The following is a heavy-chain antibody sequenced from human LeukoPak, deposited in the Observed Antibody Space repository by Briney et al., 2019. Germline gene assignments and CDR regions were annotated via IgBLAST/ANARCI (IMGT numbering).Heavy chain of an antibody. V-gene: IGHV3-33*01. CDR3: ARDPGLHDVVVVAGFGDAFDI. CDR1: GFTFSSYG. Sequence: PGRSLVLSCAASGFTFSSYGMHWVRQPPGKGLEWVAVIWYDGSNKYYADSVKGGFTISRDNSKNTLYLQRNILRAEDTAEYYCARDPGLHDVVVVAGFGDAFDIWGQGTMVTVSS. D-gene: IGHD2-15*01. J-gene: IGHJ3*02. CDR2: IWYDGSNK.